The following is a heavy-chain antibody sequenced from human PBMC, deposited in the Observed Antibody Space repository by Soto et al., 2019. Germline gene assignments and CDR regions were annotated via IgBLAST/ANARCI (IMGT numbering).Heavy chain of an antibody. V-gene: IGHV3-30-3*01. CDR2: ISYDGSNK. J-gene: IGHJ4*02. D-gene: IGHD5-18*01. CDR1: VFTFSSYA. CDR3: ARARIQLWSPFDY. Sequence: PGGSLRLSCAASVFTFSSYAMHFVRQAPGKGLEWVAVISYDGSNKYYADSVKARFTISRDNSKNTLYLQMNSLRAEDTAVYYCARARIQLWSPFDYWGQGTMVAVSS.